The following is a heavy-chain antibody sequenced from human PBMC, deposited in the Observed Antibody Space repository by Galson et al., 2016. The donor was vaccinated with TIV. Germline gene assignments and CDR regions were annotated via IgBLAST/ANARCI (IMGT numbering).Heavy chain of an antibody. J-gene: IGHJ5*02. Sequence: SLRLSCAGSGFTFSSYEMNWVRQAPGKGLEWVSYISNRGSMKFYADSVKGRFTISRDNAKNSLYLQINSLRAEDTAVYYCARDRSGNDFENWFDPWGQGTLVTVSS. D-gene: IGHD1-1*01. CDR1: GFTFSSYE. CDR2: ISNRGSMK. V-gene: IGHV3-48*03. CDR3: ARDRSGNDFENWFDP.